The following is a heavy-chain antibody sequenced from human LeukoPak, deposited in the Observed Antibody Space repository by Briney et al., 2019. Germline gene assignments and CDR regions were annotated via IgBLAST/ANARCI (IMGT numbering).Heavy chain of an antibody. CDR3: ARQRYDFWSGTASEGRFDL. J-gene: IGHJ2*01. D-gene: IGHD3-3*01. CDR2: IYYSGST. Sequence: PSETLSLTCTVSGGSISSYYWSWIRQPPGKGLEWIGYIYYSGSTNYNPSLKSRVTISVDTSKNQFSLKLSSVTAADTAVYYCARQRYDFWSGTASEGRFDLWGRGTLVTVSS. CDR1: GGSISSYY. V-gene: IGHV4-59*08.